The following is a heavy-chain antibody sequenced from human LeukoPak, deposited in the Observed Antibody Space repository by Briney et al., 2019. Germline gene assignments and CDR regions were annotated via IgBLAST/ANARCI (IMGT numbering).Heavy chain of an antibody. CDR1: GFTFSGYC. CDR2: ISSSSSYT. D-gene: IGHD5-18*01. V-gene: IGHV3-11*06. CDR3: ASSPVDTAMAHISFDY. Sequence: AGGSLRLSCAACGFTFSGYCMSWLRQAPGKGLEWVSYISSSSSYTNYADSVKGRFTISRDNAKNSLYLQMNSLRAEDTAVYYCASSPVDTAMAHISFDYWGQGTLVTVSS. J-gene: IGHJ4*02.